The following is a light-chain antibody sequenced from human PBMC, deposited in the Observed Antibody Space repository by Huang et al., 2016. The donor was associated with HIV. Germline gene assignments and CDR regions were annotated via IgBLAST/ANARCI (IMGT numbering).Light chain of an antibody. J-gene: IGKJ2*01. CDR3: QQPGS. Sequence: EIVLTQSPATLSLSPGERATLSCRASQCVGGYLAWYKQKPGQAPRLLIYDTSTRATGIAARLRGSGSETDFTLTISSREPEDFAVYYCQQPGSFGQGTKVDIK. CDR2: DTS. V-gene: IGKV3-11*01. CDR1: QCVGGY.